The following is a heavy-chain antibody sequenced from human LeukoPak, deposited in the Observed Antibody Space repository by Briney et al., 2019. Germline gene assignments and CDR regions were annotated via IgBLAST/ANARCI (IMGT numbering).Heavy chain of an antibody. Sequence: SVKVSCKASGGTFSSYAISWVRQAPGQGLEWMGRIIPILGIANYAQKFQGRVTITADKSPSTAYMELSSLRSEDTAVYYCARDSDSSTGSRRLDYWGQGTLVTVSS. CDR1: GGTFSSYA. CDR3: ARDSDSSTGSRRLDY. V-gene: IGHV1-69*04. J-gene: IGHJ4*02. D-gene: IGHD6-19*01. CDR2: IIPILGIA.